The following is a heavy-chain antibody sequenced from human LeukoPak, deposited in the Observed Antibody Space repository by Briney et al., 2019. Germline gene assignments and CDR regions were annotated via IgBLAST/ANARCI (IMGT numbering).Heavy chain of an antibody. V-gene: IGHV4-39*07. J-gene: IGHJ5*02. D-gene: IGHD2-2*02. CDR3: ARAGGYCSSTSCYMSWFAP. CDR2: IYYSGST. Sequence: PSETLSLTCTVSGGSISSSSYYWGWIRQPPGKGLEWIGSIYYSGSTYYNPSLKSRVTISVDTSKNQFSLKLSSVTAADTAVYYCARAGGYCSSTSCYMSWFAPWGQGTLVTVSS. CDR1: GGSISSSSYY.